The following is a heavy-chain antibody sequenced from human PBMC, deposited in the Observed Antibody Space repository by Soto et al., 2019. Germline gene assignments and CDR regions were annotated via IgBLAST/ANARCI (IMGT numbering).Heavy chain of an antibody. J-gene: IGHJ3*01. Sequence: GGSLRLSCAASGFTFSRYNMNWVRQAPGKGLEWVSSVGTGSSYKYYADSVKGRFTVYRDNAKNSLYLQMNTLRADDTAVYYCARESATGPVVDFWGQGTMVTVSS. CDR3: ARESATGPVVDF. CDR2: VGTGSSYK. V-gene: IGHV3-21*01. CDR1: GFTFSRYN.